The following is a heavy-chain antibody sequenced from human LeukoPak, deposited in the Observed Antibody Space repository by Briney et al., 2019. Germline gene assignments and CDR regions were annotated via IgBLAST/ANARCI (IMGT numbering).Heavy chain of an antibody. Sequence: ASVKVSCKVSGYTLTEISMHWVRQAPGKGLEWMGGFDPEDGETIYAQKLQGRVTMTEDTSTDTAYMELGSLRSEDTAVYYCATAAETYYYDSSFTQLVYWGQGTLVTVSS. CDR1: GYTLTEIS. CDR2: FDPEDGET. CDR3: ATAAETYYYDSSFTQLVY. V-gene: IGHV1-24*01. J-gene: IGHJ4*02. D-gene: IGHD3-22*01.